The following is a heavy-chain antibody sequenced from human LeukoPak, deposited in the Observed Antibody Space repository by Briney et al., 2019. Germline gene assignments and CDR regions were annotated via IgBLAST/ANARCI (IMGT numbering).Heavy chain of an antibody. CDR2: IYFSGST. J-gene: IGHJ4*02. Sequence: SDTLSLTCTVSGGSISSFYWSWIRQPPGKGLEWIGYIYFSGSTNYNPSLKSRVTISVDTSKNQFSLKVSSVTAADTAVYFCAAAGIGSWYYLDYWGQGTLVTVSS. CDR1: GGSISSFY. V-gene: IGHV4-59*01. D-gene: IGHD6-13*01. CDR3: AAAGIGSWYYLDY.